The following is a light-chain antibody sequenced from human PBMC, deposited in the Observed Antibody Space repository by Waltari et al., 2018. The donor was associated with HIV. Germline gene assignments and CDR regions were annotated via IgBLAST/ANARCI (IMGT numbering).Light chain of an antibody. Sequence: QSVLTQPPSVSAAPGQKVTISCSGRSSTIGNNYVSWYQHLPGTAPKRLSYDKSKRASGIPDRFAGSKSGTSATLGSAGLQTGDEADYYCGTWDSSLSVVVFGTGTKVTVL. CDR2: DKS. CDR1: SSTIGNNY. V-gene: IGLV1-51*01. CDR3: GTWDSSLSVVV. J-gene: IGLJ1*01.